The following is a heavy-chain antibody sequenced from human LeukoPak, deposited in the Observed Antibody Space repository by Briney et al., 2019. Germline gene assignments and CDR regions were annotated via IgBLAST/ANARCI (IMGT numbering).Heavy chain of an antibody. CDR1: GFTFSDYY. D-gene: IGHD5-18*01. CDR2: ISSSSSYT. CDR3: AREGGYSYHAFDI. J-gene: IGHJ3*02. Sequence: GGSLRLSCAASGFTFSDYYMSWIRQAPGKGLEWVSYISSSSSYTNYADSVKGRFTISRDNAKNSLYLQMNSLRAEDTAVYYCAREGGYSYHAFDIWGQGTMVTVPS. V-gene: IGHV3-11*05.